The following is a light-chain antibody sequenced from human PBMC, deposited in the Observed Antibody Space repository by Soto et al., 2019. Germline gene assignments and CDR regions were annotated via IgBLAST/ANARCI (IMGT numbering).Light chain of an antibody. CDR3: SSYTSNTTRV. J-gene: IGLJ3*02. V-gene: IGLV2-8*01. Sequence: QSALTQPPSASGSPGQSVTISCTGTKNDIGVYDFVSWYQHHPGKAPRLIIYEVVQRPSGVPDRFSGSKSGNTASLTVSGLQAADEADYYCSSYTSNTTRVFGGGTKLTVL. CDR2: EVV. CDR1: KNDIGVYDF.